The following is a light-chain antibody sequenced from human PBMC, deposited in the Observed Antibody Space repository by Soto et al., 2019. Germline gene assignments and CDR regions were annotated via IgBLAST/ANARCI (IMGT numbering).Light chain of an antibody. CDR2: KAS. Sequence: DIQMTQSPSTLSASVGDRVTITCRASQSISSWLAWYQQKPGKAPKLLIYKASTLESGVPSRFSGSGSGTEITLTISSLQPDDFATYYCQQLNSHPLTFGGGTKVDIK. J-gene: IGKJ4*01. CDR1: QSISSW. V-gene: IGKV1-5*03. CDR3: QQLNSHPLT.